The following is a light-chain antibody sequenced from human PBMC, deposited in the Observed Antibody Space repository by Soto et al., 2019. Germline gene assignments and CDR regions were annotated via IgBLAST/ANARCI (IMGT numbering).Light chain of an antibody. CDR2: EVS. V-gene: IGLV2-23*02. CDR3: CRYAGGSVSVL. CDR1: SGDVGSYNL. J-gene: IGLJ3*02. Sequence: QSALTQPASVSGSPGQSITISCTATSGDVGSYNLVSWYQQHPGKAPHLMIYEVSNRPSGVSNRFSGSKSGNTASLTISGLQDEDEADYYCCRYAGGSVSVLFGGGTKLTVL.